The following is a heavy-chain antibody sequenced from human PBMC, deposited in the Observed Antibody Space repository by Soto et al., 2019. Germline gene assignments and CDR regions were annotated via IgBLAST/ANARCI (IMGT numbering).Heavy chain of an antibody. D-gene: IGHD3-22*01. CDR3: ARVRSGYYVDFFDY. V-gene: IGHV1-3*01. CDR1: GYTFTSYA. Sequence: ASVKVSCKASGYTFTSYAMHWVRQAPGQRLEWMGWINAGNGNTKYSQKFQGRVTITRDTSASTAYMELSSLRSEDTAVYYCARVRSGYYVDFFDYWGQGTLATVSS. CDR2: INAGNGNT. J-gene: IGHJ4*02.